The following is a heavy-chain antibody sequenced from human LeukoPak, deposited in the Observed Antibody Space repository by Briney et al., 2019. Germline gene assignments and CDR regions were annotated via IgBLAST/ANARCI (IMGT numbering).Heavy chain of an antibody. V-gene: IGHV4-59*11. CDR1: GGSISSHN. CDR3: ARDYYASRGDAFDM. D-gene: IGHD3-22*01. CDR2: IYYSGST. Sequence: SETLSLTCTVSGGSISSHNWSWIRQPPGKGLERIGYIYYSGSTNYNPSLKSRVTMSVDMSKNQFSLNLRSVTAADTAVYYCARDYYASRGDAFDMWGQGTMVTVSS. J-gene: IGHJ3*02.